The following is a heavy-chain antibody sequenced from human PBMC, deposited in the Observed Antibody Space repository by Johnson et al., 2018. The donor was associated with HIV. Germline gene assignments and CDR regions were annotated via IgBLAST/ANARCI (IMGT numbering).Heavy chain of an antibody. CDR2: INSDGSST. V-gene: IGHV3-74*03. J-gene: IGHJ3*02. CDR1: GFTFSNYW. D-gene: IGHD2-21*01. Sequence: VQLVESGGGLVQPGGSLRLSCASSGFTFSNYWMQWVRQAPGKGLMCVSHINSDGSSTTYADSVKGRFTISRDNAKNTLYLQMNSLRAEDTAVYYCARGGGDYYRDAFDIWGLGTMVTISS. CDR3: ARGGGDYYRDAFDI.